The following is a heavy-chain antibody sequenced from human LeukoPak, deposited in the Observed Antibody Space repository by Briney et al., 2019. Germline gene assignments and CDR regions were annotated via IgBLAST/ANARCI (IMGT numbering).Heavy chain of an antibody. D-gene: IGHD1-1*01. Sequence: GGSLRLSCAASGFTFSSYAMHWVRQAPGKGLEYVSAISSNGGSTYYANSVKGRFTISRDNSKNTLYLQMGSLRAEDMAVYYCARDSLRGTPNYYYYYMDVWGKGTTVTISS. CDR3: ARDSLRGTPNYYYYYMDV. CDR1: GFTFSSYA. J-gene: IGHJ6*03. CDR2: ISSNGGST. V-gene: IGHV3-64*01.